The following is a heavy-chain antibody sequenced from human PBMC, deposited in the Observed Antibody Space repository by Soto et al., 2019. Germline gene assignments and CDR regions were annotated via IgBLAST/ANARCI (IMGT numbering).Heavy chain of an antibody. CDR3: AKDLGRTSGWSRFDY. D-gene: IGHD6-19*01. CDR2: ISGSGGST. Sequence: PGGSLRLSCAASGFTFSSYAMSWVRQAPGKGLEWVSIISGSGGSTYYADSVKGRFTISRDNSKNTLYLQMNSLRAEDTAVYYCAKDLGRTSGWSRFDYWGQGTLVTVSS. V-gene: IGHV3-23*01. J-gene: IGHJ4*02. CDR1: GFTFSSYA.